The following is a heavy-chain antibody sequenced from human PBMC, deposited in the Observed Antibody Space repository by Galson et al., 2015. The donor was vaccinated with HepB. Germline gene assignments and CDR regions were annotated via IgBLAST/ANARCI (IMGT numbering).Heavy chain of an antibody. CDR1: GGTFSSYA. V-gene: IGHV1-69*01. Sequence: SCKASGGTFSSYAISWVRQAPGQGLEWMGGIVPIFGTANYAQKFQDRVTITADESTSTAYMELSSLRSEDTAVYYCARDRPPRYCSGGSCYRNGFDPWGQGTLVTVSS. CDR3: ARDRPPRYCSGGSCYRNGFDP. D-gene: IGHD2-15*01. J-gene: IGHJ5*02. CDR2: IVPIFGTA.